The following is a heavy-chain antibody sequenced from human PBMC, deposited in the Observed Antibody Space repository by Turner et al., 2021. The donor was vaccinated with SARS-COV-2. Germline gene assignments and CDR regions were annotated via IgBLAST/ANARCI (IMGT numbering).Heavy chain of an antibody. V-gene: IGHV4-59*08. J-gene: IGHJ4*02. CDR2: IYCTGST. CDR3: ARRHGDYGAYFEN. D-gene: IGHD4-17*01. Sequence: QVQLQESGPGLVKSSETMSLTYTVSGGSMSPSYWSWSWIRQPPGKGLEWIGYIYCTGSTYYNPSLKGRVTISVDRSKNQFSLKLSSVTAADTAVYYCARRHGDYGAYFENWGQGTLVTVSS. CDR1: GGSMSPSY.